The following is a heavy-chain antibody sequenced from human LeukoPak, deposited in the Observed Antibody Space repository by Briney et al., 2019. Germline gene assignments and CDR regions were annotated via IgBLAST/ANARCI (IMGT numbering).Heavy chain of an antibody. J-gene: IGHJ6*03. D-gene: IGHD1-7*01. CDR1: GGSFSGYY. CDR3: ARLRAYNWNYRYYYYMDV. CDR2: INHSGST. Sequence: SETLSLTCAVYGGSFSGYYWSWIRQPPGKGLEWIGEINHSGSTNYNPSLKSRVTISVDTSKNQFSLKLSSVTAADTAVYYCARLRAYNWNYRYYYYMDVWGKGTTVTVSS. V-gene: IGHV4-34*01.